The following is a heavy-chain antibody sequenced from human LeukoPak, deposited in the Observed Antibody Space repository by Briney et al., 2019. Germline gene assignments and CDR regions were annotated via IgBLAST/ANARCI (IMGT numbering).Heavy chain of an antibody. J-gene: IGHJ3*02. CDR1: GFTFSSYA. CDR3: ARSPYPVVVVAATPLACAFDI. V-gene: IGHV3-23*01. D-gene: IGHD2-15*01. Sequence: PGGSLRLSCAASGFTFSSYAMSWVRQAPGKGLEWVSAISGSGGSTYYADSVKGRFTISRDNSKNTLYLQMNSLRAEDTAVYYCARSPYPVVVVAATPLACAFDIWGQGTMVTVSS. CDR2: ISGSGGST.